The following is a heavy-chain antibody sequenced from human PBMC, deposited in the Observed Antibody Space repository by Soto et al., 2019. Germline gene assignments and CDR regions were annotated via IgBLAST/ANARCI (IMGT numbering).Heavy chain of an antibody. CDR3: VRGRSYSVYDF. D-gene: IGHD5-12*01. CDR2: IYPSGST. Sequence: SETLPLTCTVSGGSISGHSWIWIRQPAGKGLEWIGHIYPSGSTSYNPSLRSRVTMSLDTSSNQIFLNLTSVTAADTAVFYCVRGRSYSVYDFWGPGTLVTVSS. CDR1: GGSISGHS. V-gene: IGHV4-4*07. J-gene: IGHJ4*02.